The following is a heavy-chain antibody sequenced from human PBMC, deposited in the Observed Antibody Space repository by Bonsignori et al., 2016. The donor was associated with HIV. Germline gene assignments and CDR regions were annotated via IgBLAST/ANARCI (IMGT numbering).Heavy chain of an antibody. D-gene: IGHD1-26*01. Sequence: VRQAPGKGLEWVANIKQDGSEKYYVDSVKGRFTISRDNAKNSLYLQMNSLRAEDTAVYYCARRLQGALFDYWGQGTLVTVSS. CDR2: IKQDGSEK. V-gene: IGHV3-7*03. J-gene: IGHJ4*02. CDR3: ARRLQGALFDY.